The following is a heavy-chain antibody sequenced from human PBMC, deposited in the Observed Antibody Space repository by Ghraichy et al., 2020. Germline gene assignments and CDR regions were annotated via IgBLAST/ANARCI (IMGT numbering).Heavy chain of an antibody. V-gene: IGHV3-48*01. CDR1: GFTFSSYS. J-gene: IGHJ4*02. CDR2: ISSSSSTI. CDR3: ARDGGYSNAYGGDY. D-gene: IGHD5-18*01. Sequence: GGSLRLSCAASGFTFSSYSMNWVRQAPGKGLEWVSYISSSSSTIYYADSVKGRFTISRDNAKNSLYLQMNSLRAEDTAVYYCARDGGYSNAYGGDYWGQGTLVTVSS.